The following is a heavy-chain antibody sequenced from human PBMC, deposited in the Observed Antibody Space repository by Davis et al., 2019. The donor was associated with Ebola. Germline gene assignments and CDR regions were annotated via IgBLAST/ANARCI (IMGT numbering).Heavy chain of an antibody. V-gene: IGHV1-69*13. CDR1: GHTFSNYA. J-gene: IGHJ4*02. D-gene: IGHD3-10*01. CDR2: IIPIFGTA. Sequence: AASVKVSCKAPGHTFSNYAMHWVRQAPGQRLEWMGGIIPIFGTANYAQKFQGRVTITADESTSTAYMELSSLRSEDTAVYYCARERYYYGSGSAFDYWGQGTLVTVSS. CDR3: ARERYYYGSGSAFDY.